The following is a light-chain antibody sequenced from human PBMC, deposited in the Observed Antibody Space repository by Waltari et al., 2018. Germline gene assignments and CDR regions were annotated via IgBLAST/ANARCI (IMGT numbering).Light chain of an antibody. J-gene: IGKJ4*01. CDR1: QSVSSY. CDR2: DAS. Sequence: EIVLTQSPATLSLSPGERPTLSCRARQSVSSYLAWYQQKPGQAPRLLIYDASNRATGIPARFSGSGSGTDFTLTISSLEPEDFAVYYCQQRSNWLTFGGGTKVEIK. V-gene: IGKV3-11*01. CDR3: QQRSNWLT.